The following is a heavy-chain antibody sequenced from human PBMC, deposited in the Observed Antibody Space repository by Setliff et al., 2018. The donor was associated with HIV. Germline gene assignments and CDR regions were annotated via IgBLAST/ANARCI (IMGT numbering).Heavy chain of an antibody. Sequence: LSLTCTVSGGAISSSSYYWGWIRQSPGKRLEWLASIYQSGSTSYNPSLSSRLTISVDTSKNQVSLRLSSVTAADTGVYYCARHRDPPVSRRIFYYYYMDLWGAGTTVTVSS. V-gene: IGHV4-39*01. CDR3: ARHRDPPVSRRIFYYYYMDL. D-gene: IGHD6-13*01. J-gene: IGHJ6*03. CDR2: IYQSGST. CDR1: GGAISSSSYY.